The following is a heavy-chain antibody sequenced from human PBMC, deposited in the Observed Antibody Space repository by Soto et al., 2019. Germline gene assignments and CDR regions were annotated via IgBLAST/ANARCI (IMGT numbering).Heavy chain of an antibody. CDR3: ARDSYDILTGYSNNWFDP. CDR2: IYYSGST. Sequence: SETLSLTCTVSGGSISSYYWSWIRQPPGKGLEWIGYIYYSGSTNYNPSLKSRVTISVDTSKNQFSLKLSSVTAADTAVYYCARDSYDILTGYSNNWFDPWGQGTLVTV. V-gene: IGHV4-59*01. CDR1: GGSISSYY. J-gene: IGHJ5*02. D-gene: IGHD3-9*01.